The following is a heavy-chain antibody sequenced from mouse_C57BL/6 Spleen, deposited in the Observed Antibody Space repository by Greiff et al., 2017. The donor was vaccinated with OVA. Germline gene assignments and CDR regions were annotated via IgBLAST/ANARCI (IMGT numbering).Heavy chain of an antibody. V-gene: IGHV1-55*01. CDR3: ARGDYASRAYYAMDY. CDR1: GYTFTSYW. CDR2: IYPGSGST. D-gene: IGHD1-1*01. J-gene: IGHJ4*01. Sequence: QVQLQQPGAELVKPGASVKMSCKASGYTFTSYWITWVKQRPGQGLEWIGDIYPGSGSTNYNEKFKSKATLTVDTSSSTAYMQLSSLTSEDSAVYYCARGDYASRAYYAMDYWGQGTSVTVSS.